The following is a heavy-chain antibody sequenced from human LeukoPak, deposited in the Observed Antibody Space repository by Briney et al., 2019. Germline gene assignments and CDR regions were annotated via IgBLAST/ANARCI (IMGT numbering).Heavy chain of an antibody. CDR1: GFTFSNYA. CDR3: AKWGDYDVLTGYYVSDY. D-gene: IGHD3-9*01. Sequence: GASLRLSCAASGFTFSNYAMSWVRQAPGKGLEWVSAITGSGGNTYYADSVKGRFTISRDNSKNTLYLQMNSLRAEDAAVYYCAKWGDYDVLTGYYVSDYWGQGTLVTVSS. V-gene: IGHV3-23*01. CDR2: ITGSGGNT. J-gene: IGHJ4*02.